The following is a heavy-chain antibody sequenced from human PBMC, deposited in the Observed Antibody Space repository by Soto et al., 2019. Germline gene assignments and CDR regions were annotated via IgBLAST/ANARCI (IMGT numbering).Heavy chain of an antibody. V-gene: IGHV3-21*01. CDR2: VSKSDYT. D-gene: IGHD6-19*01. CDR1: GFTFTNYG. CDR3: TREDSIIIPAVADF. Sequence: PRWSLRLSCAVSGFTFTNYGFNWFRQAPGKGLEWVSSVSKSDYTYYSDSVKGRFTISRDNAKNSVSLQMNNLRAEDTAVYYCTREDSIIIPAVADFWGQGTLVTVSS. J-gene: IGHJ4*02.